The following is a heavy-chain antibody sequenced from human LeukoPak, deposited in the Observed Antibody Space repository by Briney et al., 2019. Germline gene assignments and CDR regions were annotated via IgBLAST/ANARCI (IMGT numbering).Heavy chain of an antibody. J-gene: IGHJ5*02. V-gene: IGHV3-48*01. D-gene: IGHD3-10*01. CDR1: GFTFSSYS. Sequence: GGSLRLSCAASGFTFSSYSMNWVRQAPGKGREWVSYISSSSSTIYYADSVKGRFTLSRDNAKNSLYLQMHSLRAEDTAVYYCAREYYGSGSYLRFDPWGQGTLVTVSS. CDR2: ISSSSSTI. CDR3: AREYYGSGSYLRFDP.